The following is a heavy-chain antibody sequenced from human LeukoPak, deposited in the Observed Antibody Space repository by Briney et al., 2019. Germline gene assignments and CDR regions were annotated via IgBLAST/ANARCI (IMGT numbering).Heavy chain of an antibody. CDR3: AKDSRHQTYYFDY. V-gene: IGHV3-15*01. Sequence: GGSLRLSCATSGFSFTNAWMSWVRQGPEKGLEWVGRIKSDAEGGTTDYAAPVKDRFTISRDNSKNTLYLQMNSLRAEDTAVYYCAKDSRHQTYYFDYWGQGTLVTVSS. D-gene: IGHD2-2*01. J-gene: IGHJ4*02. CDR1: GFSFTNAW. CDR2: IKSDAEGGTT.